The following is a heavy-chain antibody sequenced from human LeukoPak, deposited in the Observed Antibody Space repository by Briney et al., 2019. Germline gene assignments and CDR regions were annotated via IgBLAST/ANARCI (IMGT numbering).Heavy chain of an antibody. CDR2: INPNSGGT. V-gene: IGHV1-2*02. Sequence: ASVKVSCKASGYTFTGYYMHWVRQAPGQGLEWMGWINPNSGGTNYAQKFQGRVTMTRDTSISTAYMELSRLRSDDTAVYYCARGTTSIPGVSHYWGQGTLVTVSS. CDR1: GYTFTGYY. D-gene: IGHD2/OR15-2a*01. CDR3: ARGTTSIPGVSHY. J-gene: IGHJ4*02.